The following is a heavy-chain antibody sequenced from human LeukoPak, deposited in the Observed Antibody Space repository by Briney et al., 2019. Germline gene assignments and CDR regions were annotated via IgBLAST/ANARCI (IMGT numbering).Heavy chain of an antibody. CDR3: ARDRAWLEYYFDY. V-gene: IGHV4-4*07. CDR1: GDSISNYY. J-gene: IGHJ4*02. CDR2: IFPSGST. Sequence: SETLSLTCIVSGDSISNYYWSWIQQPAGRGLEWIGRIFPSGSTNYNPSFKSRVTMSLDASKDQFSLRLNSVTAADTAVYYCARDRAWLEYYFDYWGQGTLVTVSS. D-gene: IGHD3-22*01.